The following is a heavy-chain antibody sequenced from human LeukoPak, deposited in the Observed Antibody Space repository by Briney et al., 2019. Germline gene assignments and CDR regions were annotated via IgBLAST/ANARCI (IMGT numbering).Heavy chain of an antibody. CDR3: AKVPFLEWYLARHYFDY. V-gene: IGHV3-30*18. D-gene: IGHD3-3*02. CDR2: ISYDGSNK. J-gene: IGHJ4*02. CDR1: GFTFSNYG. Sequence: PGRSLRLSCAASGFTFSNYGMHWVRQAPGKGLEWVAVISYDGSNKYYADSVKGRFTISRDNSKNTLYLQMNSLRAEDTAVYYCAKVPFLEWYLARHYFDYWGQGTLVTVSS.